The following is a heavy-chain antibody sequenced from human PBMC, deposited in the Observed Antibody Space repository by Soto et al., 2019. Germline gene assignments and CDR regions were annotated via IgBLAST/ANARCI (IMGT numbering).Heavy chain of an antibody. Sequence: EVQLLESGGGLVQPGGSLRVSCAASGFSFSSFVMSWVRQAPGKGLEWVSAVTGSGGDTYLADSVKGRFTISRDNTKNTLSLQMNSLRAEGTAVYFCAKGSANSRPYYFDCWGQGTLVTVSS. CDR1: GFSFSSFV. CDR2: VTGSGGDT. CDR3: AKGSANSRPYYFDC. J-gene: IGHJ4*02. D-gene: IGHD6-13*01. V-gene: IGHV3-23*01.